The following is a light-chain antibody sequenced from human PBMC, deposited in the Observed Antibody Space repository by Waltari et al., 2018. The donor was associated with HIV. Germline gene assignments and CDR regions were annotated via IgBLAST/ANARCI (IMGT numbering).Light chain of an antibody. Sequence: QSALTQPASVSGSPGQSITISCTGTSSDVGGFKLVSWYQQFPGKAPKLIIYEVFNRPSGVSDLFSGSKSGHTASLTISDLQAEDEATYLCASFASDTTVPVFGGGTRLTVL. CDR3: ASFASDTTVPV. V-gene: IGLV2-14*01. CDR1: SSDVGGFKL. CDR2: EVF. J-gene: IGLJ2*01.